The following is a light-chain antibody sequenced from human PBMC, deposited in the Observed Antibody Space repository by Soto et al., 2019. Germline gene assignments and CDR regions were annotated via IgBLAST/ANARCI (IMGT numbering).Light chain of an antibody. CDR3: QQYGSSGT. J-gene: IGKJ1*01. CDR2: GAS. V-gene: IGKV3-20*01. Sequence: EIVLKQSPGTLSLSPGESATLSCRASQSVSNNYLAWYHQKPGQAPRLLIYGASNRATGIPDRFSGSGSGTDFTLTSSRLQPEDFAVYYCQQYGSSGTFGQGTKVDI. CDR1: QSVSNNY.